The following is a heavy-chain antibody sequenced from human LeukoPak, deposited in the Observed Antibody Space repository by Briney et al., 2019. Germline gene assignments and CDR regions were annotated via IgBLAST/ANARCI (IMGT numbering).Heavy chain of an antibody. CDR2: IKNDGSEK. CDR1: GFPFSTYW. Sequence: GGSLRLSCAASGFPFSTYWITWVRQAPGRGLEWVANIKNDGSEKYYVDSVKGRFTISRDNAENSLFLQMNSLRVEDTAIYYCTRDSGLTGYDLLDYWGQGTLVTVSS. D-gene: IGHD5-12*01. CDR3: TRDSGLTGYDLLDY. V-gene: IGHV3-7*01. J-gene: IGHJ4*02.